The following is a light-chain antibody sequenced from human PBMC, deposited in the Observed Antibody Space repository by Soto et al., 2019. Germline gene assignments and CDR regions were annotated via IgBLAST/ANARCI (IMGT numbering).Light chain of an antibody. CDR2: GNN. CDR1: TSNIGSYY. CDR3: AAWNKRLSAYV. J-gene: IGLJ1*01. Sequence: QSVLTQPPSASGTPGQGVTISCSGSTSNIGSYYVYWYQQLPGTAPKLLIYGNNQRPSGVPDRFSGSKSGTSASLAISGLRSEDEADYSCAAWNKRLSAYVFGAGTKVPVL. V-gene: IGLV1-47*01.